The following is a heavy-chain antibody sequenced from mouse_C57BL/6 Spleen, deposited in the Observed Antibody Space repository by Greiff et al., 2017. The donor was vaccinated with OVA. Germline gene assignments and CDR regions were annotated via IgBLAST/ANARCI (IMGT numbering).Heavy chain of an antibody. CDR1: GYAFSSYW. CDR2: IYPGDGDT. V-gene: IGHV1-80*01. D-gene: IGHD2-1*01. J-gene: IGHJ3*01. CDR3: ARGDYGNSSFAY. Sequence: VMLVESGAELVKPGASVKISCKASGYAFSSYWMNWVKQRPGKGLEWIGQIYPGDGDTNYNGKFKGKATLTADKSSSTAYMQLSSLTSEDSAVYFCARGDYGNSSFAYWGQGTLVTVSA.